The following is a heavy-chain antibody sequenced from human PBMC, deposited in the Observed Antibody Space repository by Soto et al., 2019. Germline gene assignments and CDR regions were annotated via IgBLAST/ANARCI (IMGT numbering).Heavy chain of an antibody. D-gene: IGHD4-17*01. Sequence: GGSLRLSCAASGFTFSSYAMSWVRQAPGKGLEWVSAISGSGGSTYYADSVKGRFTISRDNSKNTLYLQMNSLRAEDTAVYYCAKDIDYGEGRGGFDYWGQGTLVTVSS. CDR1: GFTFSSYA. V-gene: IGHV3-23*01. J-gene: IGHJ4*02. CDR3: AKDIDYGEGRGGFDY. CDR2: ISGSGGST.